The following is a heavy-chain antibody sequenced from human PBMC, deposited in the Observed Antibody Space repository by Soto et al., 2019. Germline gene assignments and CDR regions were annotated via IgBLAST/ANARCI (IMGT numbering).Heavy chain of an antibody. V-gene: IGHV3-21*06. Sequence: HSYAASEVTSIGYSMNWVSKDPGKGLEWVSSISSTTNYIYYGDSMKGRFTISRDNAKNSLYLEMNSLRAEDTAVYYCARESEDLTSNFDYWGQGTLVSVSS. CDR3: ARESEDLTSNFDY. J-gene: IGHJ4*02. CDR2: ISSTTNYI. CDR1: EVTSIGYS.